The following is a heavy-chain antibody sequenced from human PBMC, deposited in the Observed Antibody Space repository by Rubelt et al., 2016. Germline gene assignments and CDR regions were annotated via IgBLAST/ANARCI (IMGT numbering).Heavy chain of an antibody. D-gene: IGHD2-2*01. CDR1: GYTFTTYG. Sequence: QVQLVQSGAEVKKPGASVKVSCKASGYTFTTYGISWVRQAPGQGLEWMGWIRAYNGTTNYAQNVQCRVPMTTDTSASTAYMALSSLRSDDTAMYFCARGYCSSANCLFNWFDPWGQGTLVTVSS. J-gene: IGHJ5*02. CDR2: IRAYNGTT. V-gene: IGHV1-18*01. CDR3: ARGYCSSANCLFNWFDP.